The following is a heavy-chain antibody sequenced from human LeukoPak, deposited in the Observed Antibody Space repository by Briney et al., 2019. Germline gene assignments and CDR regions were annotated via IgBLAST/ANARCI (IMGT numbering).Heavy chain of an antibody. J-gene: IGHJ4*02. Sequence: PGGSLRLSCAASGFTFSSSAMSWVRQSPGKGLEWVSAIRANADSTYYADSVKGRFTISRDNSKNTLYLQMNSLRAEDTALYYCAKVGGWPVFDDWGQGTPVTVSS. CDR3: AKVGGWPVFDD. CDR1: GFTFSSSA. V-gene: IGHV3-23*01. D-gene: IGHD6-19*01. CDR2: IRANADST.